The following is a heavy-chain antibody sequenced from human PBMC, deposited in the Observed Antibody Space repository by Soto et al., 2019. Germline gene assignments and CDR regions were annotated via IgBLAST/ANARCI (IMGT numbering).Heavy chain of an antibody. CDR3: AREGGYSGYDLDN. CDR2: MNPNSGNT. CDR1: GYTFTSYD. Sequence: ASVKVSCKASGYTFTSYDINWVRQATGPGLEWMGWMNPNSGNTGYAQKFQGRVTMTRNTSINTAYMELSSLRSEDTAVYFCAREGGYSGYDLDNWGPGTLVTVSS. V-gene: IGHV1-8*01. D-gene: IGHD5-12*01. J-gene: IGHJ4*02.